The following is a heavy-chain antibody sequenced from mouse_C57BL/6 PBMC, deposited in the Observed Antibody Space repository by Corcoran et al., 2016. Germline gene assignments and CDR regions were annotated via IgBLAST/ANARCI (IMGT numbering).Heavy chain of an antibody. J-gene: IGHJ3*01. Sequence: EVQLQQSGPELVKPGASVKISCKASGYTFTDYYMNWVKQSHGKSLEWIGDINPNNGGTSYNQKFKGKATLTVDKSSSTAYMELRSLTSEDSAVYDCARSDYYGSSLAWFAYWGQGTLVTVSA. CDR2: INPNNGGT. V-gene: IGHV1-26*01. D-gene: IGHD1-1*01. CDR3: ARSDYYGSSLAWFAY. CDR1: GYTFTDYY.